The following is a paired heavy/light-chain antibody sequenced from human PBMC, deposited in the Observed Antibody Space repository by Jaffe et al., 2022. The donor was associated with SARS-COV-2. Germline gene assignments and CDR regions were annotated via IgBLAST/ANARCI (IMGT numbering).Light chain of an antibody. CDR2: RNN. V-gene: IGLV1-47*01. CDR3: AAWDDSLSGVL. Sequence: QSVLTQPPSASGTPGQRVTISCSGSSSNIEYNYVYWYQKFPGTAPKLLIYRNNQRPSGVPDRFSGSKSDTSASLAISGLRSEDEADYYCAAWDDSLSGVLFGGGTKLTVL. J-gene: IGLJ2*01. CDR1: SSNIEYNY.
Heavy chain of an antibody. Sequence: QVQLVESGGGVVQPGRSLRLSCVASGFIFSSYGMHWVRQAPGKGLEWVIGISYDGYNRYYAGSARGRFTISRDNSKNTLYLQMNSLRAEDTAVYYCAKDPGYNISPRGGMDDWGQGTTVTVSS. CDR3: AKDPGYNISPRGGMDD. V-gene: IGHV3-30*18. CDR2: ISYDGYNR. CDR1: GFIFSSYG. J-gene: IGHJ6*02. D-gene: IGHD1-20*01.